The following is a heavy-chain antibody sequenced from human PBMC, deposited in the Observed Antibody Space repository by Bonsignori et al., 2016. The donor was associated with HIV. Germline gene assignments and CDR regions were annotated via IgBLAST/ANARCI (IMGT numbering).Heavy chain of an antibody. D-gene: IGHD3-10*01. CDR3: ATWYYGSGSSASVFDY. Sequence: WVRQAPGQGLEWMGGIIPSIGIINYAQKLQGRLTITADDSTSTAYMELTRLRSEDTAVYYCATWYYGSGSSASVFDYWGQGTLVTVSS. J-gene: IGHJ4*02. V-gene: IGHV1-69*01. CDR2: IIPSIGII.